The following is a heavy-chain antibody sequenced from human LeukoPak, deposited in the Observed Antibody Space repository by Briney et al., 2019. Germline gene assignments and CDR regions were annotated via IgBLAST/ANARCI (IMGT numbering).Heavy chain of an antibody. CDR2: IYSGGST. Sequence: GGSLRLSCAASGFTVSSNYMSWVRQAPGKGLEWVSVIYSGGSTYYADSVKGRFTISRDNSKNTLYLQMNSLRAEDTAVYYCARMGGYYYDSSGYYFRDYYYYMDVWGKGTTVTISS. CDR3: ARMGGYYYDSSGYYFRDYYYYMDV. V-gene: IGHV3-53*01. D-gene: IGHD3-22*01. J-gene: IGHJ6*03. CDR1: GFTVSSNY.